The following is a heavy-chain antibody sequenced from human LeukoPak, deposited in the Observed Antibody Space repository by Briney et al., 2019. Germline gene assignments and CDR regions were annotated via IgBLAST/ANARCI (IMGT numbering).Heavy chain of an antibody. CDR1: AGSISGYY. CDR3: ARSVAVSGTEIDF. V-gene: IGHV4-59*01. CDR2: IYYSGST. J-gene: IGHJ4*02. D-gene: IGHD6-19*01. Sequence: SETLSLTCTVSAGSISGYYWTWIRQPPGKGLEWLGHIYYSGSTKYNPSLTSRATISLDTSKNQFSLVLSSVTAADTAVYYCARSVAVSGTEIDFWGQGTLVTVSS.